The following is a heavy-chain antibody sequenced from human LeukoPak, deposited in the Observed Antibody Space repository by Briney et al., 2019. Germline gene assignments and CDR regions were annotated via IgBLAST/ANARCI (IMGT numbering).Heavy chain of an antibody. V-gene: IGHV3-21*01. J-gene: IGHJ4*02. CDR2: ISSSSYI. CDR3: ARVSVNNYDFWSGYYYQYYFDY. Sequence: GGSLRLSCAASGFTFSSYSMNWVRQAPGKGLEWVSSISSSSYIYYADSVKGRFTISRDNAKNSLYLQMNSLRAEDTAVYYCARVSVNNYDFWSGYYYQYYFDYWGQGTLVTVSS. CDR1: GFTFSSYS. D-gene: IGHD3-3*01.